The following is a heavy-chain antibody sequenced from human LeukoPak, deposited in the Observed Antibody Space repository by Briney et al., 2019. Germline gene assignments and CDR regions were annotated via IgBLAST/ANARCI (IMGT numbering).Heavy chain of an antibody. Sequence: PSETLSLTCTVSGGSISSYYWSWIRQPPGKGLEWIGYIYYSGSTNYNPSLKSRVTISVDTSKNQFSLKLSSVTAADTAVYYCARGGDGYNTPYYFDYWGQGTLVTVSS. D-gene: IGHD5-24*01. V-gene: IGHV4-59*01. CDR1: GGSISSYY. CDR2: IYYSGST. J-gene: IGHJ4*02. CDR3: ARGGDGYNTPYYFDY.